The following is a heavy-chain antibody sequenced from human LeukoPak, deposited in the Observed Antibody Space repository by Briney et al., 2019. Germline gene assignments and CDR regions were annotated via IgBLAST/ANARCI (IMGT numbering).Heavy chain of an antibody. Sequence: SGGSLRLPSVASGFTFSSSWMSWVRQAPGKGLEWVANIKQDGSEKSYVESVRGRFTISRDNAKNSLYLQLNSLRAEDTALYYCARDNPPDYWGQGTLVTVSS. CDR2: IKQDGSEK. V-gene: IGHV3-7*03. CDR1: GFTFSSSW. J-gene: IGHJ4*02. CDR3: ARDNPPDY.